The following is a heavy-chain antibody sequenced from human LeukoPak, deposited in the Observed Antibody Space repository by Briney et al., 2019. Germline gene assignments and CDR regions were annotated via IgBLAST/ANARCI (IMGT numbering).Heavy chain of an antibody. CDR2: ILTSGST. CDR3: ARGGSNLAFDY. J-gene: IGHJ4*02. V-gene: IGHV4-4*07. CDR1: GDSISSYY. D-gene: IGHD4-11*01. Sequence: SETLSLTCTVSGDSISSYYWNWIRQPAGKGLEWIGRILTSGSTNYSPSLKSRVTMSPDTSKNQFSLKLTSVTAADTAVYFCARGGSNLAFDYWGQGTLVTVSS.